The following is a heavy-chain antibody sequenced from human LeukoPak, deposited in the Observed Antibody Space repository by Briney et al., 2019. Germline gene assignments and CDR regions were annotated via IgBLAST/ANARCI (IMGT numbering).Heavy chain of an antibody. V-gene: IGHV5-51*01. CDR2: IYPGDSDT. Sequence: GESLKISCKGSGYSFTSYWIGWVRQMPGEGLEWMGIIYPGDSDTRYSPSFQGQVTISADKSISTAYLQWSSLKASDTAMYYCARSTPSIAESSAFDIWGQGTMVTVSS. CDR1: GYSFTSYW. J-gene: IGHJ3*02. D-gene: IGHD6-6*01. CDR3: ARSTPSIAESSAFDI.